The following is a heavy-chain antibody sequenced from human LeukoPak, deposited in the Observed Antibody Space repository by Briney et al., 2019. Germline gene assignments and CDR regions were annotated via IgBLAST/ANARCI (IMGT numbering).Heavy chain of an antibody. V-gene: IGHV1-2*02. CDR2: INPKTGDP. J-gene: IGHJ4*02. D-gene: IGHD5-12*01. CDR1: GYTFTNHP. CDR3: ARERYTAYGNFDY. Sequence: ASVKVSCEASGYTFTNHPMHWVRQAPGQGLEWMGWINPKTGDPNYVQKFQGRVTMPRDPSISTAYMELSGLRADDTAVYYCARERYTAYGNFDYWGQGTQVTVSS.